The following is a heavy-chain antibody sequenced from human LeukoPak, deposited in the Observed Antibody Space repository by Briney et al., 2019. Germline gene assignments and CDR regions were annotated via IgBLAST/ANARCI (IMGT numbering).Heavy chain of an antibody. CDR3: AGAYCSSIHPRHHLRYYYGMDV. CDR2: IIPFLGIA. D-gene: IGHD2-2*01. J-gene: IGHJ6*02. CDR1: GGTFSSYD. Sequence: ASVKVSCKASGGTFSSYDISWVRQAPGQGLEWMGRIIPFLGIANYAQKFQGRVTITADKSTSTAYMALSRQKSEDTAVYYCAGAYCSSIHPRHHLRYYYGMDVWGQGTTVTVSS. V-gene: IGHV1-69*04.